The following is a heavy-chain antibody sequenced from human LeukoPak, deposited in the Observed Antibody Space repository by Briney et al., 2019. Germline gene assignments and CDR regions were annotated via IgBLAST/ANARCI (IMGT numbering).Heavy chain of an antibody. CDR2: INSDGSNT. CDR3: ARDLKQWLVVYLPDY. D-gene: IGHD6-19*01. V-gene: IGHV3-74*01. CDR1: GFTFSSYW. J-gene: IGHJ4*02. Sequence: GGSLRLSCAASGFTFSSYWMHWVRQVPGKGLVWVSRINSDGSNTTYADSVKGRFTISRDNAKSTLYLQMNSLRAEDTAVYYCARDLKQWLVVYLPDYWGQGTLVTVSS.